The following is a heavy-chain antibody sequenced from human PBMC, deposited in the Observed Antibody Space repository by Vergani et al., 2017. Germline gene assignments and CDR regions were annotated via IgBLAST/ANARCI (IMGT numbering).Heavy chain of an antibody. CDR3: TCPIDKIKYYGMDV. D-gene: IGHD2-15*01. V-gene: IGHV3-49*05. CDR1: GFTFGDYA. J-gene: IGHJ6*02. CDR2: IRSKAYGGTT. Sequence: EVQLVESGGGLVKPGRSLRLSCTASGFTFGDYAMSWFRQAPGKGLEWVGFIRSKAYGGTTEYAASVKGRFTISRDDSKSIAYLQRNSMTTEDTAVYYCTCPIDKIKYYGMDVWGQGTTVTVSS.